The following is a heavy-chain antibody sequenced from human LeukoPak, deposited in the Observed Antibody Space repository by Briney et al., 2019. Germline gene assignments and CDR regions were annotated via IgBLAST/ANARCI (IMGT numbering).Heavy chain of an antibody. CDR1: GYTFTSYD. D-gene: IGHD3-22*01. J-gene: IGHJ6*02. V-gene: IGHV1-8*01. CDR2: MNPNSGNT. Sequence: ASVKVSCKASGYTFTSYDINWVRQATGQGLEWMGWMNPNSGNTGYAQKFQGRVTMTRNTSISTAYMELSRLRSDDTAVYYCARDRWYYYDSSGDMDVWGQGTTVTVSS. CDR3: ARDRWYYYDSSGDMDV.